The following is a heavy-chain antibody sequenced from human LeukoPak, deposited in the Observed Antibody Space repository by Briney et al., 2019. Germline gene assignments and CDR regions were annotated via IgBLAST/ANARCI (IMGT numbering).Heavy chain of an antibody. V-gene: IGHV3-21*01. D-gene: IGHD3-16*01. Sequence: GGSLRLSCALSGLTFSSHSMIWARHAPGRGREWVSSIISSSTYMYCADSVKGRFTISRDRAQNSLYLKMNSLRAEDTAVYYWARAGRLRNIIAPGVMLGDAFDIWGQGTMVTVSS. J-gene: IGHJ3*02. CDR3: ARAGRLRNIIAPGVMLGDAFDI. CDR1: GLTFSSHS. CDR2: IISSSTYM.